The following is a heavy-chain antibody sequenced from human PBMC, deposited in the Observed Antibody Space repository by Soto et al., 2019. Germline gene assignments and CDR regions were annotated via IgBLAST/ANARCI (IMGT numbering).Heavy chain of an antibody. CDR3: ARRAPNYYFDY. V-gene: IGHV4-39*01. Sequence: SETLSLTCTVSGDSITSNSYYWGWIRQSPGKGLEWVGSIYYDGSTHYNASLKSRVTISVDTSKNQFSLKLSSVTAADTAVYFCARRAPNYYFDYWGRGILVTVSS. CDR2: IYYDGST. J-gene: IGHJ4*02. CDR1: GDSITSNSYY.